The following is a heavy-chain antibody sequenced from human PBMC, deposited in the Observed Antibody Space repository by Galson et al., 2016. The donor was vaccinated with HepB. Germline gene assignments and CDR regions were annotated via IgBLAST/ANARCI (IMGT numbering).Heavy chain of an antibody. CDR2: INYDGSGK. D-gene: IGHD6-13*01. CDR3: MSGYTSGI. V-gene: IGHV3-7*01. J-gene: IGHJ3*02. CDR1: GFTFTAYW. Sequence: SLRLSCAASGFTFTAYWMTWVRQAPGKGLEWVAIINYDGSGKYYVDSAKGRFTISRDNAQNSVFLQMNSLRVEDTAMYFCMSGYTSGIWGQGTMVTVSS.